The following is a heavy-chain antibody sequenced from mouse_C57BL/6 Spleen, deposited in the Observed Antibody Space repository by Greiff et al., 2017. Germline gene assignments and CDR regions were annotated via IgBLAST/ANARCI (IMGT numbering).Heavy chain of an antibody. CDR3: ARRGDYYYGSSPWYFDV. V-gene: IGHV1-18*01. D-gene: IGHD1-1*01. Sequence: EVHLVESGPELVKPGASVKIPCKASGYTFTDYNMDWVKQSHGKSLEWIGDINPNNGGTIYNQKFKGKATLTVDKSSSTAYMELRSLTSEDTAVYYCARRGDYYYGSSPWYFDVWGTGTTVTVSS. CDR2: INPNNGGT. CDR1: GYTFTDYN. J-gene: IGHJ1*03.